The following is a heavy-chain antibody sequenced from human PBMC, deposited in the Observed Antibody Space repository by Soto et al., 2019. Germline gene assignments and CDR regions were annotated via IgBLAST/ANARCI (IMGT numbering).Heavy chain of an antibody. J-gene: IGHJ4*02. V-gene: IGHV1-69*13. CDR3: ARYPSRNYYDSSGYYF. CDR1: GGTFSSYA. Sequence: SVKVSCKASGGTFSSYAISWVRQAPGQGLEWMGGIIPIFGTANYAQKFQGRVTITADESTSTAYMELSSLRSEDTAVYYCARYPSRNYYDSSGYYFWGQGTLVTVSS. CDR2: IIPIFGTA. D-gene: IGHD3-22*01.